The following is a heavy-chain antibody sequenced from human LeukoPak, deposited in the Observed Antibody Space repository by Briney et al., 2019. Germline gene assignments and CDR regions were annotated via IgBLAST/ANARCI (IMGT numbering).Heavy chain of an antibody. D-gene: IGHD3-9*01. Sequence: PGGSLRLSCAPSGFTFSSYAMSWVRQAPGKGLEWVSAISGSGGSTYYADSVKGRFTISRDNSKNTLYLQMNSLRAEDTAVYYCAKSGPDYDILTGYYPFDYWGQGTLVTVSS. CDR1: GFTFSSYA. CDR3: AKSGPDYDILTGYYPFDY. J-gene: IGHJ4*02. V-gene: IGHV3-23*01. CDR2: ISGSGGST.